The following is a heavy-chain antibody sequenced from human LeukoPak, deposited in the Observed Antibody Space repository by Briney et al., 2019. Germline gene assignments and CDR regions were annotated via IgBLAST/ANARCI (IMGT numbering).Heavy chain of an antibody. CDR1: GFTVSSNY. V-gene: IGHV3-53*01. CDR3: AKDDVDTAMGPFDP. Sequence: PGGSLRLSCAASGFTVSSNYMSWVRQAPGKGLEWVSIIYSGGSTFYADSVKGRFTISRDNSKNTLYLQMNSLRAEDTAVYYCAKDDVDTAMGPFDPWGQGTLVTVSS. CDR2: IYSGGST. D-gene: IGHD5-18*01. J-gene: IGHJ5*02.